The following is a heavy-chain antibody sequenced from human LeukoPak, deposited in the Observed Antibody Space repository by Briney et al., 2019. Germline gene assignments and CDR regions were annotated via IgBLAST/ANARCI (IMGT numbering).Heavy chain of an antibody. CDR3: ARVGAGRGYSYGHLSARPKNYFYY. CDR2: INRSGST. V-gene: IGHV4-34*01. CDR1: GLSFSGYY. J-gene: IGHJ4*02. Sequence: SESLCLSCAAYGLSFSGYYRSWIRQPPGKGLEWIWEINRSGSTNYNADLMNRRTIFSNTYNKQSSLKLSSVTAADTAVYYRARVGAGRGYSYGHLSARPKNYFYYWGQGTLVTVSS. D-gene: IGHD5-18*01.